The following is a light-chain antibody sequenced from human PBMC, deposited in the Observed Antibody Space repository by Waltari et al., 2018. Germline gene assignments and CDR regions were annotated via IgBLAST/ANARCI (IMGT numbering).Light chain of an antibody. CDR3: QVWDGSSDHVV. CDR1: NIGSKN. J-gene: IGLJ3*02. V-gene: IGLV3-21*02. Sequence: SYVLTQSPSVSVAPGQTARITCGGNNIGSKNVHWYQQKPGQAPVLVVYDDNDRPSGIPERFSGSNSGNTATLTISRVEAGDEAAYYCQVWDGSSDHVVFGGGTKLTVL. CDR2: DDN.